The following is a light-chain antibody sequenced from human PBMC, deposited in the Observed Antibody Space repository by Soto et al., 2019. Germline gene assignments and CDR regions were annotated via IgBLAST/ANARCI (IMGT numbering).Light chain of an antibody. CDR1: QGIANF. CDR3: QQLNSFPIP. J-gene: IGKJ3*01. Sequence: IQLTQSPSSLSVSVGDRVTISCRASQGIANFSAWYQQKPGKAPKLLIYGASTLQSGVPSRFSGSGSGTDFTLTISSLQPEDFATYYCQQLNSFPIPFGPGTKVDIK. V-gene: IGKV1-9*01. CDR2: GAS.